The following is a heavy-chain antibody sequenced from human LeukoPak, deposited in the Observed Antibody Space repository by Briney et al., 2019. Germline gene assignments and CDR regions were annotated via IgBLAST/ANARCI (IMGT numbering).Heavy chain of an antibody. V-gene: IGHV4-59*01. J-gene: IGHJ4*02. CDR2: IYYSGNS. D-gene: IGHD2-2*01. CDR1: GGTISSNY. CDR3: ARHYCGSSSCYAGFDY. Sequence: SETLSLTCTVSGGTISSNYWSWLRQPPGKGPEWIGYIYYSGNSYYNPSLKSRVTISVDTSKNQFSLKLSSVTAADTAVYYCARHYCGSSSCYAGFDYWGQGTLVTVSS.